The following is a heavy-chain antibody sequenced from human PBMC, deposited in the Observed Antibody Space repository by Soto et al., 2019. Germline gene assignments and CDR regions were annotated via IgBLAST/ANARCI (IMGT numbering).Heavy chain of an antibody. Sequence: EVQLVDSGGGLVQPGGSLRLSCAASEFTFRSYWMHWVRQSPGKGLVWVSRISGDGSSTTYADSVRGRFTSSRDNAKNTVYLQMDSVRAEDTAVYYCARSLPGTYGAFDLWGQGTMVTVSS. CDR1: EFTFRSYW. V-gene: IGHV3-74*01. CDR2: ISGDGSST. J-gene: IGHJ3*01. D-gene: IGHD1-7*01. CDR3: ARSLPGTYGAFDL.